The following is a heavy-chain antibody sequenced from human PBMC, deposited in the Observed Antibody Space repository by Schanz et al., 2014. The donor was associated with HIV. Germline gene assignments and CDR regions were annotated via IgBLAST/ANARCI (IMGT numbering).Heavy chain of an antibody. D-gene: IGHD1-26*01. CDR2: IIPIFGTS. V-gene: IGHV1-69*01. J-gene: IGHJ4*02. CDR3: ARGRYSGSYYNY. Sequence: QVQLVQSGAEVKKPGSSVKVSCKASGGTFSNYAINWVRQAPGQGLEWMGGIIPIFGTSNYAQKFQGRVTITADESTSTAYMELSSLRSEDTAFYYCARGRYSGSYYNYWGQGTLVTVSS. CDR1: GGTFSNYA.